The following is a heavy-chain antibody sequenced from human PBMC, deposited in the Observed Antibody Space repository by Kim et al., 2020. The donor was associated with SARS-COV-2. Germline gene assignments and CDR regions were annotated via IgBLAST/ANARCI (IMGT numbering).Heavy chain of an antibody. J-gene: IGHJ6*02. D-gene: IGHD6-13*01. V-gene: IGHV1-2*04. CDR1: GYTFTGYY. CDR3: ARGGVGAAAGVVNYYYYYGMDG. Sequence: ASVKVSCKASGYTFTGYYMHWVRQAPEQGLEWMGWINPNSGGTNYAQKFQGWVTMTRDTSISTAYMELSRLRSDDTAVYYCARGGVGAAAGVVNYYYYYGMDGWGQGTTVTVSS. CDR2: INPNSGGT.